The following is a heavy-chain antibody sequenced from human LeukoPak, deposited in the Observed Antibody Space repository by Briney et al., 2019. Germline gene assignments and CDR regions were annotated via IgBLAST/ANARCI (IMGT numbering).Heavy chain of an antibody. D-gene: IGHD2-2*01. CDR2: IYYSGST. V-gene: IGHV4-59*12. CDR3: ARDEGSSYPFDY. J-gene: IGHJ4*02. CDR1: GFTFSDYY. Sequence: GSLRLSCAASGFTFSDYYMSWIRQPPGKGLEWIGSIYYSGSTYYNPSLKSRVTISVDTSKNQFSLNLSSVTAADTAVYFCARDEGSSYPFDYWGQGTLVTVSS.